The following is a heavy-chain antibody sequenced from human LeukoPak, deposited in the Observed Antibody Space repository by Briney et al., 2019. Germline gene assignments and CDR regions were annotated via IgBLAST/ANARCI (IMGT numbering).Heavy chain of an antibody. Sequence: SVKVSCKASGGTFSSYAISWVRQAPGQGLEWMGRIIPILGIANYAQKFQGRVTITADKSTSTAYMELSSLRSEDTAVYYCARDRGRRRLLLTDAFDIWGQGTMVTVSS. D-gene: IGHD4-17*01. V-gene: IGHV1-69*04. CDR1: GGTFSSYA. J-gene: IGHJ3*02. CDR2: IIPILGIA. CDR3: ARDRGRRRLLLTDAFDI.